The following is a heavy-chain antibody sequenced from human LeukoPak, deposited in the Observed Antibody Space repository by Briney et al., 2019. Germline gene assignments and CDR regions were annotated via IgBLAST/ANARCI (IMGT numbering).Heavy chain of an antibody. D-gene: IGHD3-22*01. J-gene: IGHJ4*02. CDR3: ARDVTMILGDSKYFDY. Sequence: ASVKVSCKASGYTFTGYYMHWVRPAPGQGLEWMGWISAYNGNTNYAQKLQGRVTMTTDTSTSTAHMELRSLRSDDTAVYYCARDVTMILGDSKYFDYWGQGTLVTVSS. CDR2: ISAYNGNT. V-gene: IGHV1-18*04. CDR1: GYTFTGYY.